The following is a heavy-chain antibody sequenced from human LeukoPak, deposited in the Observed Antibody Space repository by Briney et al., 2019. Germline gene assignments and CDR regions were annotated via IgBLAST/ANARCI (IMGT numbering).Heavy chain of an antibody. CDR1: GYTFIDHY. D-gene: IGHD3-22*01. Sequence: GASVKVSCKPSGYTFIDHYLHWVRQAPGQGLESLGWIDPDTGDINYPQKFQGRVTMSRDTSSSTAYMELNRLRSDDTAVYYCARAGHNSNSGGYDFWGLGTLVTVSS. J-gene: IGHJ4*02. V-gene: IGHV1-2*02. CDR2: IDPDTGDI. CDR3: ARAGHNSNSGGYDF.